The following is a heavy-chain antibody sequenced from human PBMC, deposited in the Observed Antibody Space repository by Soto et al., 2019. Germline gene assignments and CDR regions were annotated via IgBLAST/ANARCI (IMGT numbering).Heavy chain of an antibody. CDR3: ARDPKVSVKTDSSGWYCYDY. J-gene: IGHJ4*02. V-gene: IGHV3-74*01. D-gene: IGHD6-19*01. CDR2: INSDGSST. CDR1: GFTFSSYW. Sequence: GGSLRLSCAASGFTFSSYWMHWVRQAPGKGLVWVSRINSDGSSTSYADSVKGRFTISRDNAKNTLYLQMNSLRAEDTAVYYCARDPKVSVKTDSSGWYCYDYWGQGTLVTVSS.